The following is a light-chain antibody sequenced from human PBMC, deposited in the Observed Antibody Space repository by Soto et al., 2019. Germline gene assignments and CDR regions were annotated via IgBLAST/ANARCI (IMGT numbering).Light chain of an antibody. J-gene: IGLJ2*01. V-gene: IGLV2-14*01. CDR2: EVS. CDR3: SSYTSSSTWV. Sequence: ALTQPASVSGSPGQSITIPCTGTSTDVGGYNYVSWYQQHPGKAPKLLIYEVSNRPSGVSDRFSGSKSGNTASLTISGLQAEDEADYYCSSYTSSSTWVFGGGTKVTVL. CDR1: STDVGGYNY.